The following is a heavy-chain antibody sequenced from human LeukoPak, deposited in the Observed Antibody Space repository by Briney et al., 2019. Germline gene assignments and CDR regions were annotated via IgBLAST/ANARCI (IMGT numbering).Heavy chain of an antibody. CDR2: INHSGST. Sequence: SETLSLTCAVYGGSFSGYYWSWIRQPPGKGLEWIGEINHSGSTNYNPSLKSRVTISVDTSKNQFSLKLSSVTAADTAVYYCARGRGLGSGWPTPPVLFDYWGQGTLVTVSS. CDR1: GGSFSGYY. J-gene: IGHJ4*02. V-gene: IGHV4-34*01. D-gene: IGHD6-19*01. CDR3: ARGRGLGSGWPTPPVLFDY.